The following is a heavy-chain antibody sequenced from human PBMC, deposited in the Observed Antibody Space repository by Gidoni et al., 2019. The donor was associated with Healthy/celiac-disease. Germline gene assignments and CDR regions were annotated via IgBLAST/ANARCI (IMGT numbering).Heavy chain of an antibody. CDR2: ISGSGGST. CDR1: GFTFSSYA. D-gene: IGHD6-13*01. CDR3: AKDRVVGSSWRIYFDY. V-gene: IGHV3-23*01. J-gene: IGHJ4*02. Sequence: EVQLLESGGGLVQPGGSLRLSCAASGFTFSSYAMSWVRQAPGKGLEWVSAISGSGGSTYYADSVKGRFTISRDNSKNTLYLQMNSLRAEDTAVYYCAKDRVVGSSWRIYFDYWGQGTLVTVSS.